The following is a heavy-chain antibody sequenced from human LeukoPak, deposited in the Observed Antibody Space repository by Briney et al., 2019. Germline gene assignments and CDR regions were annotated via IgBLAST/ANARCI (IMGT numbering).Heavy chain of an antibody. V-gene: IGHV3-21*01. D-gene: IGHD2-21*02. Sequence: PGGSLLLSCAASGFTFSSYSMNWVRPAPGKGLEWVSSISSSSSYIYYADSVKGRSTISRDNAKNSLYLQMNSLRAEDTAVYYCARDRGVTAILYYFDYWGQGTLVTVSS. CDR2: ISSSSSYI. CDR3: ARDRGVTAILYYFDY. CDR1: GFTFSSYS. J-gene: IGHJ4*02.